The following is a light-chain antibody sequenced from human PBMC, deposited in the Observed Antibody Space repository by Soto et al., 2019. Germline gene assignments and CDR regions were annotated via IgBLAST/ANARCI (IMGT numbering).Light chain of an antibody. V-gene: IGLV1-40*01. CDR3: QSYDSSLSGSNV. CDR2: ANS. CDR1: SSNIGSGFD. J-gene: IGLJ1*01. Sequence: QSVLTQPPSVSGAPGQRVTISCTGSSSNIGSGFDVHWYQQLPGTAPRLLIYANSNRPSGVPDRFSGSRSGSSASLAITGLQAEDEADYYCQSYDSSLSGSNVFGNGTKVTVL.